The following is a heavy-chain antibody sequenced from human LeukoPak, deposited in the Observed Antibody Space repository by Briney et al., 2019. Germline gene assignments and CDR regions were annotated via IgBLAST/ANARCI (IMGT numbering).Heavy chain of an antibody. CDR1: GYTFTGYY. Sequence: ASVKVSCKASGYTFTGYYMHWVRQAPGQGLEWMGWINPNSGGTNYAQKFQGRVTMTRDTSISTAYMELSRLRSDDTAVYYCARVSIAARYYYYGKDVWGQGTTVTVSS. V-gene: IGHV1-2*02. J-gene: IGHJ6*02. CDR3: ARVSIAARYYYYGKDV. CDR2: INPNSGGT. D-gene: IGHD6-6*01.